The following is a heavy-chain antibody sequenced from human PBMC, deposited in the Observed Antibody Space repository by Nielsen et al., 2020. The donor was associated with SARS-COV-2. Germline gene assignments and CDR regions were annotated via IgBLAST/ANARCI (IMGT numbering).Heavy chain of an antibody. J-gene: IGHJ4*02. CDR1: GFTFSSYA. CDR2: ISGSGGST. V-gene: IGHV3-23*01. D-gene: IGHD3-10*01. Sequence: GGSLRLSCAASGFTFSSYAMSWVRQAPGKGLEWVSAISGSGGSTYYADSVKGRFTISRDNSKNTLYLQMNSLRAEDTAVYYCAKDSYEYGSGPDEWGDYWGQGTLVTVSS. CDR3: AKDSYEYGSGPDEWGDY.